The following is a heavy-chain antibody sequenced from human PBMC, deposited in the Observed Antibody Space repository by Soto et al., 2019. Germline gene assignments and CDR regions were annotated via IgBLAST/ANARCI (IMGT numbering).Heavy chain of an antibody. V-gene: IGHV1-18*01. J-gene: IGHJ1*01. CDR1: GYTFTSYG. CDR3: ARDLRGPPAYGGKPRAASILYFQH. D-gene: IGHD4-17*01. Sequence: GASVKVSCKASGYTFTSYGISWVRQAPGQGLEWMGWISAYNGNTNYAQKLQGRVTMTTDTSTSTAYMELRSLRSDDTAVYYCARDLRGPPAYGGKPRAASILYFQHWGQGTLVSVSS. CDR2: ISAYNGNT.